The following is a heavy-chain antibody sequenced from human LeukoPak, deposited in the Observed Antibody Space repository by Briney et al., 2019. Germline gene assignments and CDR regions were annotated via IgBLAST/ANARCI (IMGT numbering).Heavy chain of an antibody. V-gene: IGHV3-11*01. D-gene: IGHD5-12*01. CDR1: GFIFSNYY. Sequence: GGSLRLSCAASGFIFSNYYMSWIRQAPGKGLEWVAYISSSGTDIYYADSVKGRFTISRDNSKNTLYLQMNSLRAEDTAVYYCAKAHRGYALEDYWGQGTLVTVSS. J-gene: IGHJ4*02. CDR3: AKAHRGYALEDY. CDR2: ISSSGTDI.